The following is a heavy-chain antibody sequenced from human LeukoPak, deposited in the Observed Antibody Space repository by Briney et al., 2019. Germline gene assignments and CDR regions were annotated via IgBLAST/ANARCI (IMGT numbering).Heavy chain of an antibody. Sequence: PGGSLRLSCAASAFTFSSYSMNWVRQAPGKGLEWVSSISSSSYIYYADSVKGRFTISRDNAKNSLYLQMNSLRAEDTAVYYCARSGSYNYNWFDPWGQGTLVTVSS. V-gene: IGHV3-21*01. CDR2: ISSSSYI. CDR1: AFTFSSYS. D-gene: IGHD1-26*01. J-gene: IGHJ5*02. CDR3: ARSGSYNYNWFDP.